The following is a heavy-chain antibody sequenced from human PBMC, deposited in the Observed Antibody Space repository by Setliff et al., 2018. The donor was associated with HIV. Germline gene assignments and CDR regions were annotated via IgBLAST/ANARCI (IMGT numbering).Heavy chain of an antibody. D-gene: IGHD1-26*01. V-gene: IGHV3-48*02. CDR2: ISSSSSII. CDR1: GFTFSTYS. CDR3: ARVVPPHWIVRDTTHFDY. J-gene: IGHJ4*02. Sequence: GGSLRLSCAASGFTFSTYSMNWVRQAPGKGLEWVACISSSSSIIYYADSVKGRVTISRDNAKNSLYLQMISVRDEDTAVYYCARVVPPHWIVRDTTHFDYWGQGTLVTVSS.